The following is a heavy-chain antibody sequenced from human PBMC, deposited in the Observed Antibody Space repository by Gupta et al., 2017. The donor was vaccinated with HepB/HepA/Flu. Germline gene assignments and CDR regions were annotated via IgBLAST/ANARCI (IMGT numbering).Heavy chain of an antibody. CDR3: TRGVRGVAYIDF. J-gene: IGHJ2*01. D-gene: IGHD3-10*02. CDR1: GFSFSIYS. Sequence: EVQVVESGGGLVQPGGSLRLSCGASGFSFSIYSMNWVRQAPGKGLEWVSCISAASETIYYADSVKGRFTVSRDNARNLLYLQMTSLRDEDTAVYYCTRGVRGVAYIDFWGRGTLVTVSS. CDR2: ISAASETI. V-gene: IGHV3-48*02.